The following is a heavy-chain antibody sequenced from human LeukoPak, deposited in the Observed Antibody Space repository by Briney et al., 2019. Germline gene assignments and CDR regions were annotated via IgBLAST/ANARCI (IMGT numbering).Heavy chain of an antibody. Sequence: GESLKISCKGSGYTFINYYIAWVRQAPGKGLEWMGITYVGDSETKYSPSFQGQVTISADKSLTTAYLQWSSLKASDSAMYYCARVHLSSSFDSWGQGTLVTVSS. D-gene: IGHD3-10*01. CDR2: TYVGDSET. CDR1: GYTFINYY. V-gene: IGHV5-51*01. CDR3: ARVHLSSSFDS. J-gene: IGHJ4*02.